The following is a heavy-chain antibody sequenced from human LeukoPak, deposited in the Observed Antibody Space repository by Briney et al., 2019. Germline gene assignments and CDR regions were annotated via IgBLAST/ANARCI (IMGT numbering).Heavy chain of an antibody. Sequence: GRSLRLSCAASGFTFSSYWMSWVRQAPGKGLEWVANIKQDGSEKYYVDSVKGRFTISRDNAENSLYLQMNSLRAEDTAVYYCASDRLGEWFGALDVFDIWGQGTMVTVSS. V-gene: IGHV3-7*01. CDR1: GFTFSSYW. J-gene: IGHJ3*02. CDR3: ASDRLGEWFGALDVFDI. CDR2: IKQDGSEK. D-gene: IGHD3-10*01.